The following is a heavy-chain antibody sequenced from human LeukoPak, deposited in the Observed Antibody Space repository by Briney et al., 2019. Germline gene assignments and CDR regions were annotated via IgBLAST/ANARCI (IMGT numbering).Heavy chain of an antibody. V-gene: IGHV3-53*01. CDR1: GFTVSSNY. J-gene: IGHJ6*03. CDR2: IYSGGST. Sequence: GGSLRLSCAASGFTVSSNYMSWVRQIPGKGLEWVSVIYSGGSTYYADSVKGRFTISRDNSKNSLYLQMNSLRAEDTAVYYCARVLSGRGSLYYYYYMDVWGKGTTVTVSS. D-gene: IGHD3-10*01. CDR3: ARVLSGRGSLYYYYYMDV.